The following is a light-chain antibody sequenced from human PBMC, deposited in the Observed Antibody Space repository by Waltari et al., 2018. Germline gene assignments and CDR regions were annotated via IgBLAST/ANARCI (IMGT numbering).Light chain of an antibody. CDR2: EGS. CDR3: CSYAGSSTFYV. J-gene: IGLJ1*01. Sequence: QSALTQPASVSGSPGQSLTISCTGTSRDVGSYTLVTWYQQHPGKAPKLMIYEGSKRPSGVSNRFSGSKSGNTASLTISGLQAEDEADYYCCSYAGSSTFYVFGTGTKVTVL. CDR1: SRDVGSYTL. V-gene: IGLV2-23*03.